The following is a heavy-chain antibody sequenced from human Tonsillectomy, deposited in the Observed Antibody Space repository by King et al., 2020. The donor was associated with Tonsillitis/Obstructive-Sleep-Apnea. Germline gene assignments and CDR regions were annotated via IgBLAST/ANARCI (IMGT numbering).Heavy chain of an antibody. CDR1: GFTFSNAW. Sequence: VQLVESGGGLVKPGGSLRLSCAASGFTFSNAWMSWVRQAPGKGLEWVGRIQSKTDGGTTDYAAPVKGRFTISRDDSKNTLYLQMNSLKTEDTAVYYCTTSLVAYWGQGTLVTVSS. J-gene: IGHJ4*02. CDR2: IQSKTDGGTT. V-gene: IGHV3-15*01. CDR3: TTSLVAY.